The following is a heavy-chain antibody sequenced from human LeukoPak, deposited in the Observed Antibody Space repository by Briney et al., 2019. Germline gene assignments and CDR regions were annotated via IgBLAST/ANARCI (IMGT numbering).Heavy chain of an antibody. D-gene: IGHD4-17*01. CDR3: ASQYGGSYYFDY. J-gene: IGHJ4*02. CDR1: GFTFSSYA. CDR2: ISGSGGST. Sequence: TGGSLRLSCAASGFTFSSYAMSWVRQAPGKGLEWVSAISGSGGSTYYADSVKGRFTISRDNSKNTLYLQMNSLRAEDTAVYYRASQYGGSYYFDYWGQGPLVTVSS. V-gene: IGHV3-23*01.